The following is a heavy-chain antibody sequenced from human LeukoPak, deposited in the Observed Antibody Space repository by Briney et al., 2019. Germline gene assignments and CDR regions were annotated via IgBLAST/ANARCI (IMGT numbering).Heavy chain of an antibody. V-gene: IGHV3-30*04. CDR2: ISYDGSNK. CDR1: GFTFNSYA. CDR3: ARGTDYYDSSGYYV. J-gene: IGHJ4*02. Sequence: GGSLRLSCAASGFTFNSYAMHWVRQAPGKGLEWVAVISYDGSNKYYADSVKGRFTISRDNSKNTLYLQMNSLRAEDTAVYYCARGTDYYDSSGYYVWGQGTLVTVSS. D-gene: IGHD3-22*01.